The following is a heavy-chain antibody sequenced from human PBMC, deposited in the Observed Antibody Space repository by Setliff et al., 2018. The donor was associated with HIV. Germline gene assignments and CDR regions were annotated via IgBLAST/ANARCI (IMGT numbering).Heavy chain of an antibody. CDR3: AAYFYDYGDTFDY. CDR1: GYTFTSYG. V-gene: IGHV1-69*06. Sequence: SVKVSCKASGYTFTSYGISWVRQAPGQGLEWMGGIVPIFGTAKYAQKFQGKVTITADKSTSTAYMEVRSLRSEDTAVYYCAAYFYDYGDTFDYWGQGTLVTVSS. D-gene: IGHD4-17*01. CDR2: IVPIFGTA. J-gene: IGHJ4*02.